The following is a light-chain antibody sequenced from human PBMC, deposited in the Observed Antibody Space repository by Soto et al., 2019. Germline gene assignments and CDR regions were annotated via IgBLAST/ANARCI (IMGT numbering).Light chain of an antibody. Sequence: QSALTQPASGSGAPGQSITISCTGTSSDVGSYNLVSWYQQQPGKAPKFMIFEGKTRPSGLSNRCSGSKSGNTASLTISGLQAEDEDDYYCCSYAGSFTYVFGTGTKLTVL. V-gene: IGLV2-23*01. J-gene: IGLJ1*01. CDR3: CSYAGSFTYV. CDR1: SSDVGSYNL. CDR2: EGK.